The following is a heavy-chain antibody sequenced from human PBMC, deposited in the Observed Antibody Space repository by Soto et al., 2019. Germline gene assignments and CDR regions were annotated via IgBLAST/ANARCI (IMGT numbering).Heavy chain of an antibody. CDR2: ISAYNGNT. J-gene: IGHJ3*02. CDR3: AKFGWGGSYSESHASDI. CDR1: GYTFTSYG. Sequence: ASVKVSCKASGYTFTSYGISWVRQAPGQGLEWMGWISAYNGNTNYAQKLQGRFTVSRDNSKNSLYLQMNSLTTEDTALYSCAKFGWGGSYSESHASDIWGQGTMVTVSS. D-gene: IGHD1-26*01. V-gene: IGHV1-18*01.